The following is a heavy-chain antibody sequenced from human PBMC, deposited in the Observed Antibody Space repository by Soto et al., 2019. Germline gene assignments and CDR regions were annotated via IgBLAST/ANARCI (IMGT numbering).Heavy chain of an antibody. CDR3: ARQDTYYFDY. D-gene: IGHD5-18*01. V-gene: IGHV4-39*01. CDR2: IYYSGST. J-gene: IGHJ4*02. Sequence: SETLSLTCTFSGGSISSSSYYLGWIRQPPGKGLEWIGSIYYSGSTYYNPSLKSRVTISVDTSKNQFSLKLSSVTAADTAVYYCARQDTYYFDYWGQGTLVTVSS. CDR1: GGSISSSSYY.